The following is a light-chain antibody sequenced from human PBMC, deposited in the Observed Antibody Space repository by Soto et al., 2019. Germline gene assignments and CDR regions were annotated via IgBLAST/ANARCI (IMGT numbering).Light chain of an antibody. J-gene: IGLJ3*02. V-gene: IGLV1-40*01. CDR3: QAYDSSLGGWV. Sequence: QAVLTQPPSVSGAPGQRVTISCIGSSPNIGAGHDVHWYQQIPGDAPKLLISGDGNRPSGVPGRFSGSKSGTSASLAIAGLQAEDEADYYCQAYDSSLGGWVFGGGTKLTVL. CDR2: GDG. CDR1: SPNIGAGHD.